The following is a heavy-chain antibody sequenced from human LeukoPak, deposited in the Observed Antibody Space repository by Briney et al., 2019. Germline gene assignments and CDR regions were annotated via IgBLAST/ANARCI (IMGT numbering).Heavy chain of an antibody. CDR1: GGTFSSYA. V-gene: IGHV1-69*04. CDR3: ARDSGEYSSSWTRSDY. CDR2: IIPILGIA. J-gene: IGHJ4*02. Sequence: ASVKVSCKASGGTFSSYAISWVRQPPGQGLEWIGRIIPILGIANYAQKFQGRVTITADKSTSTAYMELSSLRSEDTAVFYCARDSGEYSSSWTRSDYWGQGTLVTVSS. D-gene: IGHD6-13*01.